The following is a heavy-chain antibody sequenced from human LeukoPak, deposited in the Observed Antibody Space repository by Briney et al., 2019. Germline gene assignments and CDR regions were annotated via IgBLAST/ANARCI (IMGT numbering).Heavy chain of an antibody. Sequence: GGSLRLSCAASGFTFSSYAMHWVRQAPGKGLEWVAVISYDGSNKYYADSVKGRFTTSRDNSKNTLYLQMNSLRAEDTAVYYCARGDRSWYRGSQYFQHWGQGTLVTVSS. V-gene: IGHV3-30-3*01. J-gene: IGHJ1*01. CDR1: GFTFSSYA. CDR2: ISYDGSNK. D-gene: IGHD6-13*01. CDR3: ARGDRSWYRGSQYFQH.